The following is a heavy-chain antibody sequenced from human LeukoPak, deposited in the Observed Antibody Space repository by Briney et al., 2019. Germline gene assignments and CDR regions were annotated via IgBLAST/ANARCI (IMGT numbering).Heavy chain of an antibody. CDR2: IIPIFGTA. J-gene: IGHJ5*02. CDR1: GGTFSSYA. CDR3: ARTYYYDSSGYYLPKGWFDP. D-gene: IGHD3-22*01. Sequence: TSVTVSCKASGGTFSSYAISWVRQAPGQGLEWMGGIIPIFGTANYAQKFQGRVTITADESTSTAYMELSSLRSEDTAVYYCARTYYYDSSGYYLPKGWFDPWGQGTLVTVSS. V-gene: IGHV1-69*13.